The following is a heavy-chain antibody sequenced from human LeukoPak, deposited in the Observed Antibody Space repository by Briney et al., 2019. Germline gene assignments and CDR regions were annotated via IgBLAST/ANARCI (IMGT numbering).Heavy chain of an antibody. CDR3: AREARGVWGSYRLGGYFDY. CDR2: VFYSGST. Sequence: SETLSLTCTVSGGSISSGTYYWGWIRQPPGKGLEWIGSVFYSGSTYYNPSLMSRVTISVDTSKNQFSLKLTSVTAADTAVYYCAREARGVWGSYRLGGYFDYWGQGTLVTVSS. J-gene: IGHJ4*02. D-gene: IGHD3-16*02. V-gene: IGHV4-39*07. CDR1: GGSISSGTYY.